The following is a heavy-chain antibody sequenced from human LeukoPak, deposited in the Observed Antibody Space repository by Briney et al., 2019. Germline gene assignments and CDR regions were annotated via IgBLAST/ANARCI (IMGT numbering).Heavy chain of an antibody. V-gene: IGHV1-18*01. CDR3: ARATYYYDSSGYYYGEY. D-gene: IGHD3-22*01. CDR1: GYTFTSYG. J-gene: IGHJ4*02. CDR2: ISAYNGNT. Sequence: GASVKVSCKASGYTFTSYGISWVRQAPGQGLEWMGWISAYNGNTNYAQKLQGRVTMTTDTSTSTAYMELRSLRSDDTAVYYCARATYYYDSSGYYYGEYWGQGTLVTVSS.